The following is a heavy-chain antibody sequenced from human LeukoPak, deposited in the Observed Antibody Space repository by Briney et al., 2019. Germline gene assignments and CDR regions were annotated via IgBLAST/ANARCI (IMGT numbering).Heavy chain of an antibody. V-gene: IGHV4-39*01. J-gene: IGHJ4*02. CDR2: IYYSGSV. CDR3: ASHGSSGYYPGRFDY. D-gene: IGHD3-22*01. CDR1: GDSISSSSYY. Sequence: SETLSLTCTVSGDSISSSSYYWGWIRQPPGKGLEWIGSIYYSGSVYYNSSLKSRVTISVDTSKSQFSLKLTSVTAADTAVYYCASHGSSGYYPGRFDYWGQGTLVTVSS.